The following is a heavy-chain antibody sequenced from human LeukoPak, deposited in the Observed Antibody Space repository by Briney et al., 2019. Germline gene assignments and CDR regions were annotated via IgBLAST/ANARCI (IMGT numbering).Heavy chain of an antibody. CDR3: ARAFDP. Sequence: SETLSLTCTVSGYSISSSNWWGWIRQPPGKGLEWIGYIYYSGSTYCNPSLKSRVTISVDTSKNQFSLKLSSVTAADTAVYYCARAFDPWGQGTLVTVSS. V-gene: IGHV4-28*03. CDR1: GYSISSSNW. J-gene: IGHJ5*02. CDR2: IYYSGST.